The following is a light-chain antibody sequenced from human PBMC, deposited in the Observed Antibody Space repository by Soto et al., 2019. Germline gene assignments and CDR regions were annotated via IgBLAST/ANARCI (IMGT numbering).Light chain of an antibody. V-gene: IGKV3-20*01. Sequence: EIVLTQSPGTLSLSPCERATRSCRASQSVSNNYLAWYQQKSGQAPRLLIYGAFSRANGIPVRFSGSASGTDFTLIISRLEPEDVAVYYCQQYGSLPKTFGQGTKVDI. CDR2: GAF. CDR3: QQYGSLPKT. CDR1: QSVSNNY. J-gene: IGKJ1*01.